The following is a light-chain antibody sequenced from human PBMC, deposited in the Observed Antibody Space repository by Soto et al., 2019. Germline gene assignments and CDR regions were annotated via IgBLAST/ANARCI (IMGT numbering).Light chain of an antibody. J-gene: IGKJ5*01. V-gene: IGKV3-11*01. CDR2: DAS. CDR1: QSVSSY. CDR3: QQRSNWLIT. Sequence: EIVLTQSPATRSLSPGERATLSGRASQSVSSYLAWYQQKPGQAPRLLIYDASNRATGIPARFSGSGSGTDFTLTISSLEPEDFAVYYCQQRSNWLITFGQGTRLEIK.